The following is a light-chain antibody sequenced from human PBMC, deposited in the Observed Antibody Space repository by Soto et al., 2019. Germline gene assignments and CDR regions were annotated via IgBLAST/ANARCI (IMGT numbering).Light chain of an antibody. CDR1: SSDVGGYNY. V-gene: IGLV2-8*01. CDR3: SSYGGINNVV. J-gene: IGLJ2*01. Sequence: QSVLTQPPSASGSPGQSVTISCTGTSSDVGGYNYVSWYQQHPGKAPKLMIYEVSKRPSGVPDRFSGSKSGNTASLTVSGLQAEDEADYYCSSYGGINNVVFGGGTKVTVL. CDR2: EVS.